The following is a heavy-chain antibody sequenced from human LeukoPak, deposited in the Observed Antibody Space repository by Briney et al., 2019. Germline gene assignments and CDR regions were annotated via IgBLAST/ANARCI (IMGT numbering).Heavy chain of an antibody. CDR3: AKGWPVAATGGPGGTFDY. Sequence: PGRSLSLSCAASGFTLSRYAMSRVRQAPGKGLEWVSALSVSGGSSYYAESVKGRFAISRDNSKNTLYLQMNSLRAEDTAVYYCAKGWPVAATGGPGGTFDYWGQGTLVTVSS. J-gene: IGHJ4*02. D-gene: IGHD6-19*01. V-gene: IGHV3-23*01. CDR2: LSVSGGSS. CDR1: GFTLSRYA.